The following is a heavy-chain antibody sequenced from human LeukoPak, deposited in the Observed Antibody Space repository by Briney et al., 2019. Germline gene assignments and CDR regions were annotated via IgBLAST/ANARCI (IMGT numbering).Heavy chain of an antibody. V-gene: IGHV1-69*05. J-gene: IGHJ6*03. D-gene: IGHD2-2*01. CDR3: ARAPLFCSSTSCRYYYYYYMDV. CDR2: IIPIFGTA. Sequence: SVKVSCKASGGTFSSYAISWVRQAPGQGLEWMGGIIPIFGTANYAQRFQGRVTITTDESTSTAYMELSSLRSEDTAVYYCARAPLFCSSTSCRYYYYYYMDVWGKGTTVTVSS. CDR1: GGTFSSYA.